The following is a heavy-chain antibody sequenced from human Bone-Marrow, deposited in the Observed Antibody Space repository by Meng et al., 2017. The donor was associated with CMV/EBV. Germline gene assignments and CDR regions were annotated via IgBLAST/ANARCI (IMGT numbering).Heavy chain of an antibody. V-gene: IGHV4-38-2*02. CDR3: ARDRGAISEILLWFGELLPYYYYGMDV. D-gene: IGHD3-10*01. J-gene: IGHJ6*02. CDR1: GYSISSGYY. Sequence: SETLSLTCTVSGYSISSGYYWGWIRQPPGKGLEWIGSIYHSGSTNYNPSLKSRVTISVDTSKNQFSLKLSSVTAEDTAVYYCARDRGAISEILLWFGELLPYYYYGMDVWGQGTTVTVSS. CDR2: IYHSGST.